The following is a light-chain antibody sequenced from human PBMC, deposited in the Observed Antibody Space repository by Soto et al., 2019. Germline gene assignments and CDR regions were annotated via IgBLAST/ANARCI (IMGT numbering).Light chain of an antibody. V-gene: IGKV1-5*03. J-gene: IGKJ4*01. Sequence: DIQMTQSPSTLSASVGDRVTTTCRASQSISSWLAWYQQKPGEAPKLLIYQASILESGVPSRFSGSGSGTEFTLPITCLQPDDFAPYYCQQYNSYPVTFGGGTRVEIK. CDR2: QAS. CDR1: QSISSW. CDR3: QQYNSYPVT.